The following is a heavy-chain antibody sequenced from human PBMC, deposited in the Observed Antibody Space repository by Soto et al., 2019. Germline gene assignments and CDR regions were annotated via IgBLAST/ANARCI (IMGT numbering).Heavy chain of an antibody. J-gene: IGHJ4*02. V-gene: IGHV4-39*01. CDR3: RAQDYAAKGYYFET. CDR1: GGSISSRSSY. Sequence: QLQLHESGPGLVRPSETLSLTCTVSGGSISSRSSYWGWILQPPGKGLEWIGSIYYIGNTYYNPSLKDRDTITIDSAKAQFSLKQNSLTTAETAMYYCRAQDYAAKGYYFETWGQGTLLTVSS. D-gene: IGHD4-17*01. CDR2: IYYIGNT.